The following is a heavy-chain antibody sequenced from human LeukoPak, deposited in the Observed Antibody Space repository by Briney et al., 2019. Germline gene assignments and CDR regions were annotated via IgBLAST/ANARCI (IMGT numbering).Heavy chain of an antibody. CDR2: IYDSGST. CDR3: ARNDTMVRGLNIKGFDY. V-gene: IGHV4-39*01. D-gene: IGHD3-10*01. J-gene: IGHJ4*02. CDR1: GGSIRSSYYY. Sequence: SETLSLTCTVSGGSIRSSYYYWGWIRQPPGKGLEWIGSIYDSGSTYYNPSLKSRVTISVDTSKNQFSLKLNSVTAADTAVYYCARNDTMVRGLNIKGFDYWGQGTLVTVSS.